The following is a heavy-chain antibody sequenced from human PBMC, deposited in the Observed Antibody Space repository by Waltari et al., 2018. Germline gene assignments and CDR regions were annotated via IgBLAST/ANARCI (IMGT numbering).Heavy chain of an antibody. V-gene: IGHV4-59*01. D-gene: IGHD2-21*02. CDR2: IYYTGST. J-gene: IGHJ5*02. CDR1: GGSISGFY. Sequence: QVQLQGSGPSLLKPSETLSLICTVSGGSISGFYWSWVRQPPGKGLDWIGYIYYTGSTNFNPSLKSRVTMSVDTSKNQFSLKLSSGTAADTAFYYCARGGGGDWEWFDPWGQGTLVTVSS. CDR3: ARGGGGDWEWFDP.